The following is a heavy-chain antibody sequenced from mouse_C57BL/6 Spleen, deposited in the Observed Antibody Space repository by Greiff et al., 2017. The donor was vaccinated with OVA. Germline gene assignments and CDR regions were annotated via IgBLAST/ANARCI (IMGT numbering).Heavy chain of an antibody. V-gene: IGHV1-64*01. CDR3: ARRLLPYAMDY. J-gene: IGHJ4*01. CDR1: GYTFTSYW. CDR2: IHPNSGST. Sequence: VQLQQSGAELVKPGASVKLSCKASGYTFTSYWMHWVKQRPGQGLEWIGMIHPNSGSTNYNEKFKSKATLTVDKSSSTAYMQLSSLTSEDSAVYYCARRLLPYAMDYWGQGTSVTVSS. D-gene: IGHD5-5*01.